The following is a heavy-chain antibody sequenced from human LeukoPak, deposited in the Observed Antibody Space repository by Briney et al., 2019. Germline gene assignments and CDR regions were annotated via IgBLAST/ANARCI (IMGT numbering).Heavy chain of an antibody. CDR3: ARGYSSSWRDLFDY. CDR1: GYTFTSYY. D-gene: IGHD6-13*01. CDR2: INPSSGGA. Sequence: ASVKVSCKASGYTFTSYYMHWVRQAPGQGLEWMGIINPSSGGATYAQNFQGRVTTTRDTSTSTVYMELSSLRSEDTAVYYCARGYSSSWRDLFDYWGQGTLVTVSS. V-gene: IGHV1-46*01. J-gene: IGHJ4*02.